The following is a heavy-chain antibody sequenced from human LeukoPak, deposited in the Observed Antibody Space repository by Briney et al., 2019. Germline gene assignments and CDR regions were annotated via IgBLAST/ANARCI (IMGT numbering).Heavy chain of an antibody. CDR1: GVSITNYY. J-gene: IGHJ4*02. CDR2: IYYTGST. V-gene: IGHV4-59*01. CDR3: AGGGDSGGYYYPMFDY. D-gene: IGHD3-22*01. Sequence: SETLSLTCTVSGVSITNYYWSWIRQPPGKGLEWIGYIYYTGSTNYNLSLRSRVTISVDTSKNQFSLTLSSVTAADTAVYFCAGGGDSGGYYYPMFDYWGRGTLVTVSS.